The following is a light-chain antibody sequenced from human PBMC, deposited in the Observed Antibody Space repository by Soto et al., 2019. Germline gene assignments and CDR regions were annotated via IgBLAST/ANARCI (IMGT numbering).Light chain of an antibody. Sequence: EIVLTQSPATLSLSPGERATLSCRASQSVGNNLAWYQQKPGQAPGLLIYEASTRATGIPARFSGSGSGTDFTLTISSLEPEDFAVYYCQHYGGSPRTFGQGTKVDIK. J-gene: IGKJ1*01. CDR2: EAS. CDR1: QSVGNN. V-gene: IGKV3-11*01. CDR3: QHYGGSPRT.